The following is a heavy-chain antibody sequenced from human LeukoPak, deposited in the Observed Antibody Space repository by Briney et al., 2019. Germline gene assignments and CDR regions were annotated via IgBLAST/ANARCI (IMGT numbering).Heavy chain of an antibody. Sequence: GGSLRLSCAASGFTFSSYGMSWVRQAPGKGLEGVSSISGSGGSTYYADSVKGRFTISRDNSKNTLYLQMNSLRAEDTAVYFCARTAYSNYDFDYWGQGILVTVSS. D-gene: IGHD4-11*01. CDR1: GFTFSSYG. V-gene: IGHV3-23*01. CDR2: ISGSGGST. J-gene: IGHJ4*02. CDR3: ARTAYSNYDFDY.